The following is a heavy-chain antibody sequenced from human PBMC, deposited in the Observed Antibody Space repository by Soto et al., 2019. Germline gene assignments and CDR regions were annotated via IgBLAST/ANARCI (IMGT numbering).Heavy chain of an antibody. D-gene: IGHD1-20*01. J-gene: IGHJ6*03. Sequence: ASVKVSCKASGYTFTSYDINWVRQATGQGLEWMGWMNPNSGNTGYAQKFQGRVTMTRNTSISTAYMELSSLRSEDTAVYYCTFSLTAHYYMDVWGKGTTVTVSS. CDR1: GYTFTSYD. V-gene: IGHV1-8*01. CDR2: MNPNSGNT. CDR3: TFSLTAHYYMDV.